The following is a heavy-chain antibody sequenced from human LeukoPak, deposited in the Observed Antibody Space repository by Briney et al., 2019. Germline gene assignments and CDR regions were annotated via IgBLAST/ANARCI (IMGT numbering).Heavy chain of an antibody. V-gene: IGHV1-46*02. D-gene: IGHD3-3*01. CDR2: ISPSGDST. CDR3: ARAGGARITIFGVLHCRCYMDV. Sequence: GASVKVSCKASGYTFNSYYVHWVRQAPGQGLEWMGVISPSGDSTTYAQKFQDRVTMTRDTSTSTVYMELSSLRSEDTAVYYCARAGGARITIFGVLHCRCYMDVWGKGTTVTVSS. J-gene: IGHJ6*03. CDR1: GYTFNSYY.